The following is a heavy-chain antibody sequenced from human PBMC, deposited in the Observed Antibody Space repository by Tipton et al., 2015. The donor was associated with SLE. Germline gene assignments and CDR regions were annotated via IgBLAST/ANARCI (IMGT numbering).Heavy chain of an antibody. V-gene: IGHV3-15*01. CDR1: GFTFSNAW. D-gene: IGHD6-13*01. J-gene: IGHJ4*02. Sequence: SLRLSCTASGFTFSNAWMTWVRQAPGKGLEWLGRIKSKTDGGTIDYAAPVKGRFTISRDDSKNTLFLQMNSLKTEDTALYYCTTVDQGTAAGFPRYFDYWGQGTLVTVSS. CDR2: IKSKTDGGTI. CDR3: TTVDQGTAAGFPRYFDY.